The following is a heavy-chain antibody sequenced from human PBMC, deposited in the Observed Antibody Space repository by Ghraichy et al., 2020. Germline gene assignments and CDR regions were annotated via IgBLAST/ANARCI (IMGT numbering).Heavy chain of an antibody. V-gene: IGHV5-51*01. Sequence: GESLNISCECSGYSFTTYWIGWVRQMPGKGLEWMGIIYPGDSDTRYSPSFQGQVTISADKSISTAYLQWSSLKASDTAVYYCATSAAGIYYFDYWGQGTLVTVPS. CDR3: ATSAAGIYYFDY. J-gene: IGHJ4*02. D-gene: IGHD6-19*01. CDR2: IYPGDSDT. CDR1: GYSFTTYW.